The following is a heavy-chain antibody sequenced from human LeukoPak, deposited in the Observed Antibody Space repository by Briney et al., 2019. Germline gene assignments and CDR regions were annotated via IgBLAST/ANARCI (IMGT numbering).Heavy chain of an antibody. CDR2: IYYSGST. V-gene: IGHV4-38-2*01. D-gene: IGHD3-3*01. CDR3: ARHIWSGYYTYYFDY. J-gene: IGHJ4*02. Sequence: SETLSLTCAVSGYSISSGYYWGWIRQPPGKGLEWIGSIYYSGSTYYNPSLKSRVTISVDTSKNQFSLKLSSVTAADTAVYYCARHIWSGYYTYYFDYWGQGSPVTVSS. CDR1: GYSISSGYY.